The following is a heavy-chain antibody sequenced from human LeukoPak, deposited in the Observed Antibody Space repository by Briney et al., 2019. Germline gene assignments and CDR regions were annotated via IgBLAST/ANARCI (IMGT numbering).Heavy chain of an antibody. Sequence: SGGSLRLSCAASGFTFSSYSMNWVRQAPGKGLEWVSSISSSSSYIYYADSVKGRFTISRDNAKNSLYLQMNSLRAEDTAVYYCARGPSAAGAYNWFDPWGQGTLVTVSS. CDR2: ISSSSSYI. CDR3: ARGPSAAGAYNWFDP. V-gene: IGHV3-21*01. CDR1: GFTFSSYS. D-gene: IGHD6-13*01. J-gene: IGHJ5*02.